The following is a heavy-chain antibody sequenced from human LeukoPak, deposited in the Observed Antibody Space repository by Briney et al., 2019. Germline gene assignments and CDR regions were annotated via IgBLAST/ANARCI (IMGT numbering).Heavy chain of an antibody. V-gene: IGHV3-21*01. J-gene: IGHJ4*02. CDR2: ISSSSSYI. D-gene: IGHD4-17*01. CDR3: ASLDYGDYPYFDY. Sequence: PGGSLRLSCAASGFTFSSYSMNWVRQAPGKGLEWVSSISSSSSYIYYADSVKGRFTISRDNAKNSLYLQMNSLRAEDTAVYYCASLDYGDYPYFDYWGQGTLVTVSS. CDR1: GFTFSSYS.